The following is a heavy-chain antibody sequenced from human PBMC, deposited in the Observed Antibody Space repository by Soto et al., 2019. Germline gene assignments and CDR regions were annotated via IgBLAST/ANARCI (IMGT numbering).Heavy chain of an antibody. D-gene: IGHD3-10*01. V-gene: IGHV4-59*01. CDR2: IYYSGST. J-gene: IGHJ5*02. Sequence: SETLSLTCTFSGGSISSYYWSWIRQPPGKGLEWIGYIYYSGSTNYNPSLKSRVTISVDTSKNQFSLKLSSVTAADTAVYYCARVVKRRHYYGSGSYYWFDPWGQGTLVTGSS. CDR1: GGSISSYY. CDR3: ARVVKRRHYYGSGSYYWFDP.